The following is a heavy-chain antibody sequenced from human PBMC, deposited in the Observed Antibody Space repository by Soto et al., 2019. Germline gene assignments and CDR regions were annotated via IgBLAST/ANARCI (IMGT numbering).Heavy chain of an antibody. V-gene: IGHV1-69*13. D-gene: IGHD6-13*01. CDR2: IIPIFGTA. J-gene: IGHJ3*02. CDR1: GGTFSSYA. CDR3: ARAQIAAAGLDAFDI. Sequence: ASVKVSCKASGGTFSSYAISWVRQAPGQGLEWMGGIIPIFGTANYAQKFQGRVTITADESTSTAYMELSSLRSEDTAVYYCARAQIAAAGLDAFDIWGQGTMVTVSS.